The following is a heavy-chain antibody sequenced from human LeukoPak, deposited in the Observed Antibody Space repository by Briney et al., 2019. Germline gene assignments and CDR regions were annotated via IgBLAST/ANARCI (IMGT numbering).Heavy chain of an antibody. J-gene: IGHJ5*02. CDR1: GYTFTGYY. CDR2: INPNSGGT. CDR3: ARDNVVGYINWFDP. D-gene: IGHD2-15*01. Sequence: ASVKVSCKASGYTFTGYYMHWVRQAPGQRLEWMGWINPNSGGTNYAQKFQGRVTMTRDTSISTAYMELSRLRSDDTAVYYCARDNVVGYINWFDPWGQGTLVTVSS. V-gene: IGHV1-2*02.